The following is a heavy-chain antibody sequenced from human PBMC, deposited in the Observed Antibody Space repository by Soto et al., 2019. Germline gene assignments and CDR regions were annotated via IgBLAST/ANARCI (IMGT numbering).Heavy chain of an antibody. CDR2: IYSSGST. V-gene: IGHV3-53*01. Sequence: XESLSLSCAASGFTVSSNYMSWVRQAPGKGLQWVSVIYSSGSTYYEDSVKGRFTISRDNPKNTLYLQMNSLRVEDTAVYYCARENSYPYFDFWGQGTQVTVSS. CDR3: ARENSYPYFDF. J-gene: IGHJ4*02. D-gene: IGHD5-18*01. CDR1: GFTVSSNY.